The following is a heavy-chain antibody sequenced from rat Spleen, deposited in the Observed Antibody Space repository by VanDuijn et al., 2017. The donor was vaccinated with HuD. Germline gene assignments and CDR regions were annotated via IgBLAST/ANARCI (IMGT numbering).Heavy chain of an antibody. CDR1: AYSIISSYR. V-gene: IGHV3-3*01. Sequence: EVQLQESGPGLVKPSQSLSLTCSVTAYSIISSYRWNWIRKFPGNKLEWMGWINSAGNSYYNPSLKSRISVTRDSSKNQFFLQVNSVTTEDTATYYCARYRGSLQWPFDYWGQGVMVTVSS. J-gene: IGHJ2*01. D-gene: IGHD1-1*01. CDR2: INSAGNS. CDR3: ARYRGSLQWPFDY.